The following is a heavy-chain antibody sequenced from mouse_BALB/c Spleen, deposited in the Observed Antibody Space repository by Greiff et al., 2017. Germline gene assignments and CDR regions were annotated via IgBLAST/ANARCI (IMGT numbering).Heavy chain of an antibody. D-gene: IGHD6-1*01. CDR1: GYTFTSYW. J-gene: IGHJ4*01. CDR2: IYPGDGDT. CDR3: ARSPSYDYNAMDY. Sequence: VQLQQSGAELARPGASVKLSCKASGYTFTSYWMQWVKQRPGQGLEWIGAIYPGDGDTRYTQKFKGKATLTADKSSSTAYMQLSSLASEDSAVYYCARSPSYDYNAMDYWGQGTSVTVSS. V-gene: IGHV1-87*01.